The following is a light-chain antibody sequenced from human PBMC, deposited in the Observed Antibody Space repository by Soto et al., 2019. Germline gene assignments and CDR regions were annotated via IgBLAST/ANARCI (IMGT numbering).Light chain of an antibody. V-gene: IGLV1-40*01. CDR3: QAYDYSLTASV. J-gene: IGLJ3*02. CDR1: SANLGAGYD. CDR2: GNR. Sequence: QSVLTQPPSVSGAPVQRVTISCTGNSANLGAGYDVHWYQQLPGAAPKLVIFGNRNRPSGVPERLSGSKSGTSASLAITGLQAEDEADYYCQAYDYSLTASVFGGGTKLTVL.